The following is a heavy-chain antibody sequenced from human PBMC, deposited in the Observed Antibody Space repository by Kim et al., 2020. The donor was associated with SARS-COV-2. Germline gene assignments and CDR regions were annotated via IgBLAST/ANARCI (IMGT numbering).Heavy chain of an antibody. CDR1: GGSISSGGYY. D-gene: IGHD3-10*01. V-gene: IGHV4-31*03. Sequence: SETLSLTCTVSGGSISSGGYYWSWIRQHPGKGLEWLGYIYYSGSTYYNPSLKSRVTRSVDTSKNQFSLKLSSVTAADTAVYYCARGGSWFGELLTNYYYYYGMDVWGQGTTVTVSS. CDR3: ARGGSWFGELLTNYYYYYGMDV. CDR2: IYYSGST. J-gene: IGHJ6*02.